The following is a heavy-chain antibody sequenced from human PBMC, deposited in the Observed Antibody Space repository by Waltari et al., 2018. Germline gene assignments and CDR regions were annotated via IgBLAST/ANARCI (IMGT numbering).Heavy chain of an antibody. CDR3: ARGINESFEP. J-gene: IGHJ5*02. CDR2: INSGGDST. CDR1: GFTFRNFA. D-gene: IGHD1-1*01. V-gene: IGHV3-23*01. Sequence: EVQVLVSGGGLAPPGGSLRFSRAASGFTFRNFAIRWVRQVPGKGLECVSGINSGGDSTAYVDSVKGRFTISRDNSKNTLYLQMNSLRVEDTALYYCARGINESFEPWGQGTLVTVSS.